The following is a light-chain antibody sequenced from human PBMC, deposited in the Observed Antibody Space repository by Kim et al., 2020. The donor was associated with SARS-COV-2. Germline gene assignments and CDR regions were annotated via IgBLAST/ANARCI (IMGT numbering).Light chain of an antibody. CDR3: QQYKDWPLT. J-gene: IGKJ4*01. V-gene: IGKV3-15*01. CDR2: SAS. CDR1: QNINNN. Sequence: LTPGDGATLSCRASQNINNNLVWYQQRPGQAPRLLIFSASTRATGIPARFSGSGSGTEFTLTISSLQSEDLALYYCQQYKDWPLTFGGGTKVDIK.